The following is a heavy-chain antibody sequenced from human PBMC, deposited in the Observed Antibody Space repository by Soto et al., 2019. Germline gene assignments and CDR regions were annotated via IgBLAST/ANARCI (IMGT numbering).Heavy chain of an antibody. CDR3: ARDGMPYYYDSSGYYRDAFDI. V-gene: IGHV3-48*03. D-gene: IGHD3-22*01. CDR2: ISSSGSTI. Sequence: GGSLRLSCAASGFTFSSYEMNWVRQAPGKGLEGGSYISSSGSTIYYADSVKGRFTISRDNAKNSLYLQMNSLRAEDTAVYYCARDGMPYYYDSSGYYRDAFDIWGQGTMVTVSS. J-gene: IGHJ3*02. CDR1: GFTFSSYE.